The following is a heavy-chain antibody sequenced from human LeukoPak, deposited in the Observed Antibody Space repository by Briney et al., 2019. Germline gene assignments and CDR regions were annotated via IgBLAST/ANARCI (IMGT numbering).Heavy chain of an antibody. CDR1: GGSISSYY. J-gene: IGHJ4*02. CDR3: ARHALPTAIDPPYYFDY. V-gene: IGHV4-59*01. D-gene: IGHD5-18*01. CDR2: IYYSGST. Sequence: SETLSLTCTVSGGSISSYYWSWIRQPPGKGLEWIGYIYYSGSTNYNPSLKSRVTISVDTSKNQFSLKLSSVTAADTAVYYCARHALPTAIDPPYYFDYWGQGTLVTVSS.